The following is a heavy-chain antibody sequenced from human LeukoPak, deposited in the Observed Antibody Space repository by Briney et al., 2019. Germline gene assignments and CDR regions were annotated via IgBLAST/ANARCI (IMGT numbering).Heavy chain of an antibody. Sequence: KPGGSLRLSCAASGFIFNTFSMNWVRQAPGKGLEWVSSISSSSSYIYYADSVKGRFTISRDNAKNSLYLQMNSLRAEDTAVYYCARGGTTAYYYYYYMDVWGKGTTVTVSS. CDR3: ARGGTTAYYYYYYMDV. CDR1: GFIFNTFS. V-gene: IGHV3-21*01. J-gene: IGHJ6*03. CDR2: ISSSSSYI. D-gene: IGHD1-26*01.